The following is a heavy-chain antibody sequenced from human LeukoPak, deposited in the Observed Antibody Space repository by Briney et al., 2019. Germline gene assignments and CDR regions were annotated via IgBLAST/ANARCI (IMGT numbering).Heavy chain of an antibody. CDR2: MNPNSGGT. CDR1: GYTLTGYY. V-gene: IGHV1-2*02. D-gene: IGHD3-16*02. J-gene: IGHJ5*02. CDR3: ARDKLGLGELSLYDQ. Sequence: GASGKVSCKASGYTLTGYYMHWVRQAPGQGLEWMGWMNPNSGGTKYAQKFQGRVTMTRDTSISTAYMELSRLRSDDTAMYYCARDKLGLGELSLYDQWGQGTLVTVFS.